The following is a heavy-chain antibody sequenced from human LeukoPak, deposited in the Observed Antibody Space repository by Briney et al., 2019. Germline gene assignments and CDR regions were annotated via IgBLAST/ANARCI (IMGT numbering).Heavy chain of an antibody. CDR2: INPNSGGT. CDR3: AVLKDFWSPFDY. D-gene: IGHD3-3*01. CDR1: GYTFTGYY. J-gene: IGHJ4*02. Sequence: ASVKVSCKASGYTFTGYYMHWVRQAPGQGLEWMGWINPNSGGTNYAQKFQGRVTMTRDTSISTAYMELSRLRSDDTAVYYCAVLKDFWSPFDYWGQGTLVTVSS. V-gene: IGHV1-2*02.